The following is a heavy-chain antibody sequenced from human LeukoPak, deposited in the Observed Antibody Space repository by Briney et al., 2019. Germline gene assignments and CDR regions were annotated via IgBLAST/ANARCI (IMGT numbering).Heavy chain of an antibody. CDR2: ISSGGGSI. Sequence: GGSLRLSCAASGFTFSSYGMSWVRQAPGKGLEWVSSISSGGGSIYYADSLKGRFTISRDNAKNSLYLQMDSLRAEDTAVYYCAREKDTTLDYWGQGTLVTVSA. V-gene: IGHV3-21*01. J-gene: IGHJ4*02. CDR1: GFTFSSYG. CDR3: AREKDTTLDY. D-gene: IGHD1-1*01.